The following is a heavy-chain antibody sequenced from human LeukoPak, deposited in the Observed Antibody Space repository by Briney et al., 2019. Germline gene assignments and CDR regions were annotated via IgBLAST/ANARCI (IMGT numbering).Heavy chain of an antibody. V-gene: IGHV3-21*01. D-gene: IGHD5-12*01. CDR1: GFTFSSYS. Sequence: PGGSLRLSCAASGFTFSSYSMNWVRQAPGKGLEWVSSISSSSSYIYYADSVKGRFTISRDNAENSLYLQMNSLRAEDTAVYYCARDFTVDVVATSDYWGQGTLVTVSS. J-gene: IGHJ4*02. CDR3: ARDFTVDVVATSDY. CDR2: ISSSSSYI.